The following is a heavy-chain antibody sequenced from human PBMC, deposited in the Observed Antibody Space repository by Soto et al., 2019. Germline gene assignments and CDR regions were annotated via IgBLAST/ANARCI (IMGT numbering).Heavy chain of an antibody. D-gene: IGHD2-15*01. CDR1: GGSFSGYY. Sequence: SETLSLTCAVYGGSFSGYYWSWIRQPPGKGLEWIGEINHSGSTNYNPSLKSRVTISVDTSKNQFSLKLSSVTAADTAVYYCARGRVDYCSGGSCYDPWGQGTLVTVSS. V-gene: IGHV4-34*01. CDR3: ARGRVDYCSGGSCYDP. J-gene: IGHJ5*02. CDR2: INHSGST.